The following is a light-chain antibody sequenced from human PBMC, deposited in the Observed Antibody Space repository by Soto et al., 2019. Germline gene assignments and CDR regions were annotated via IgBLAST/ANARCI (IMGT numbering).Light chain of an antibody. Sequence: LTHPPSSSGSPGQSDTISCPGTSSDVGDNYVSWYQQHIGKAPKLIIYEVSQRPSGVPDRFSGSKSGNTASLTVSGLQTEDEDDYYCTAYAGSNSVVFGYGTQGTVL. CDR1: SSDVGDNY. J-gene: IGLJ1*01. V-gene: IGLV2-8*01. CDR3: TAYAGSNSVV. CDR2: EVS.